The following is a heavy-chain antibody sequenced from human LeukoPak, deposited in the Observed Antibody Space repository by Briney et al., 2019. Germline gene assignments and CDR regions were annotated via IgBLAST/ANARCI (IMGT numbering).Heavy chain of an antibody. CDR2: ISGSGGST. J-gene: IGHJ4*02. Sequence: GGSLRLSCAASGFTFSSYAMSWVRQAPGKGLEWVSAISGSGGSTYYADSVKGRFTISRDNSKNTLYLQMNSLRAEDTAVYYCAKARVYYYDSSGFWDYWGQGTLVTVSS. CDR1: GFTFSSYA. D-gene: IGHD3-22*01. CDR3: AKARVYYYDSSGFWDY. V-gene: IGHV3-23*01.